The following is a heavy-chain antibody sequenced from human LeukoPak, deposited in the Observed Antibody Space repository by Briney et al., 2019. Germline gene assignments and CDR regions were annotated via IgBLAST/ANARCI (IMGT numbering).Heavy chain of an antibody. CDR3: AKVGIRISLIVVAYPTADVWYFDL. CDR2: ISGSGGST. V-gene: IGHV3-23*01. CDR1: GFTFSHYA. J-gene: IGHJ2*01. Sequence: GGSLRLSCAASGFTFSHYAMSWVRQAPGKGLEWVSGISGSGGSTYYADSVEGRLTISRDNSKNTLYLQMDSLRAEDTAVYYCAKVGIRISLIVVAYPTADVWYFDLWGRGTLVTVSS. D-gene: IGHD3-22*01.